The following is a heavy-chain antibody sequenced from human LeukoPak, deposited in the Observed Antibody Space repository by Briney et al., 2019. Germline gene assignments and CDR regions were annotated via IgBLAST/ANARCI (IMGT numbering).Heavy chain of an antibody. V-gene: IGHV3-48*01. CDR2: ITNSGNSK. CDR3: AREMPREFGAFDI. Sequence: GGSLRLSCAGSGFPFSSDAMNWVRQAPGKGLEWVSYITNSGNSKSYADSVKGRFTISRDNTKNSLYLQMNGLRAEDTAVYYCAREMPREFGAFDIWGQGTMVTVSS. D-gene: IGHD3-10*01. CDR1: GFPFSSDA. J-gene: IGHJ3*02.